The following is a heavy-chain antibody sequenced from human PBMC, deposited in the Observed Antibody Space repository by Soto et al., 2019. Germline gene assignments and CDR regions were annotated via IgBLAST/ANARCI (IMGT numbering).Heavy chain of an antibody. CDR3: VREVSGIQAFDY. CDR1: GGSINSSYW. Sequence: QVQLQESGPGLVKPSETLSLTCVVSGGSINSSYWWNWVRQPPGKGLEWIGEISHGGSTNFNPSLKSRATISVDKSKNHLSLRLDSVTAEDTAVYYWVREVSGIQAFDYWGQGTLVTVSS. D-gene: IGHD1-20*01. V-gene: IGHV4-4*02. CDR2: ISHGGST. J-gene: IGHJ4*02.